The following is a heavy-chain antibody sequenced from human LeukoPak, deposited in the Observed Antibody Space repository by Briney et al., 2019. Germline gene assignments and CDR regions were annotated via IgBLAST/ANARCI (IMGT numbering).Heavy chain of an antibody. Sequence: AASVKVSCRTSGFAFDNHGIIWVRQAPGQGLEWMGWISGYNGHTRYGQRLQGRGIMATDKSTSTAYLELMNLRSDDTAIYFCARDKGGYSDPWGQGTLVTVSS. V-gene: IGHV1-18*04. CDR2: ISGYNGHT. J-gene: IGHJ5*02. CDR3: ARDKGGYSDP. D-gene: IGHD3-16*01. CDR1: GFAFDNHG.